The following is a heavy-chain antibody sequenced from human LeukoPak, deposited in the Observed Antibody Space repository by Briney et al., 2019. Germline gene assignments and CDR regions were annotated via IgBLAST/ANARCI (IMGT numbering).Heavy chain of an antibody. CDR2: ISSSGSTI. J-gene: IGHJ5*02. D-gene: IGHD2-2*02. V-gene: IGHV3-11*01. CDR1: GFTFSDYY. Sequence: GGSLRLSCAASGFTFSDYYMSWIRQAPGKGLEWVSYISSSGSTIYYADSVKGRFTISRDNAKNSLYLQMNSLRAEDTAVYYCARDQEYQLLYSHWFDPWGQGTLVTVSS. CDR3: ARDQEYQLLYSHWFDP.